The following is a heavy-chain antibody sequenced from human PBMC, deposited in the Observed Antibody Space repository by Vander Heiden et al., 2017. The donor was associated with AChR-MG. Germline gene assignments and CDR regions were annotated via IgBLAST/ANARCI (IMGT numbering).Heavy chain of an antibody. CDR1: RTGYY. J-gene: IGHJ4*02. D-gene: IGHD6-6*01. V-gene: IGHV4-38-2*01. Sequence: RTGYYWGWIRPPPGKGLEWIGSIYHSGSTYYNPSLKGRVTISVDTSKNQFSLKLSSVTAADTAVYYCARRGGLAARYFDYWGQGTLVTVSS. CDR2: IYHSGST. CDR3: ARRGGLAARYFDY.